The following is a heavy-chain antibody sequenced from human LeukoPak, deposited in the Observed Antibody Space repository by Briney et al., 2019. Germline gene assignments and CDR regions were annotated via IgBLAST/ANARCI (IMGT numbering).Heavy chain of an antibody. J-gene: IGHJ4*02. CDR2: INLNSGGT. CDR1: GYTFTGYY. V-gene: IGHV1-2*06. Sequence: ASVKVSCKASGYTFTGYYMHWMRQAPGQGLERMGRINLNSGGTNYAQKFQGRVTMTRDTSISTAYMELSRLRSDDTAVYYCARVGNYDFWSGYHGYYFDYWGQGTLVTVSS. D-gene: IGHD3-3*01. CDR3: ARVGNYDFWSGYHGYYFDY.